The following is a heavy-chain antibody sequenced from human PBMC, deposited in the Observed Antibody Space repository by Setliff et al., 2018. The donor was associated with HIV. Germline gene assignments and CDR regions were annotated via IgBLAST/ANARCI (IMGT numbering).Heavy chain of an antibody. CDR3: ARPSLGIGGGSMFNN. J-gene: IGHJ4*02. Sequence: SETLFLTCTVFGGSISGSNYYWGWIRQPPGKGLEWIANVHYSGGIYFNPSLRSRVAISVDTSHNQFSLRLRSVTAADTAVYYCARPSLGIGGGSMFNNWGQGTLVTVSS. V-gene: IGHV4-39*01. CDR2: VHYSGGI. D-gene: IGHD3-3*01. CDR1: GGSISGSNYY.